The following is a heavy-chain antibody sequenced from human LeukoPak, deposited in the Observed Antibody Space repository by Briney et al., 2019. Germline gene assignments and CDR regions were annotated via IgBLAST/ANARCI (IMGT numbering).Heavy chain of an antibody. V-gene: IGHV1-69*13. J-gene: IGHJ5*02. Sequence: ASVKVSCKASGGTFSSYAISWVRQAPGQGLEWMGGIIPISGTANYAQKFQGRVTITADESTSTAYMELSSLRSEDTAVHYCARGRYYDFYNWFDPWGQGTLVTVSS. CDR2: IIPISGTA. CDR1: GGTFSSYA. D-gene: IGHD3-3*01. CDR3: ARGRYYDFYNWFDP.